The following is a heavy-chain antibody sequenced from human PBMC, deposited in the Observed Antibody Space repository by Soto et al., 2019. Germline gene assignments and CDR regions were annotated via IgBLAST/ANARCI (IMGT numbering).Heavy chain of an antibody. Sequence: EVQLKESGGDLVQPGGSLRLSCAASGFTLSAYWMTWVRQAPGKGLEWVANINRDGSKKSYLDSVRGRFTISRDNVGNSLYLHMDSLRADDTALYYCARDVSPGSSSLYLDAFDIWGQGTMVTVSS. J-gene: IGHJ3*02. D-gene: IGHD6-13*01. CDR2: INRDGSKK. CDR1: GFTLSAYW. CDR3: ARDVSPGSSSLYLDAFDI. V-gene: IGHV3-7*05.